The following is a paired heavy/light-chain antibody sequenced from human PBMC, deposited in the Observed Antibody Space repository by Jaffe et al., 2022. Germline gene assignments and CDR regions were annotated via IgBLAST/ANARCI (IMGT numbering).Heavy chain of an antibody. Sequence: QVQLQESGSGLVKPSETLSLTCTVSGGSIRSYFLTWIRQPPGKGLEWIGFISSSGSTIYNPSLNSRVTISLDRSKHFSLNLTSVTAADTAVYYCARGVPDRFEFDYWGQGTLVTVSS. CDR2: ISSSGST. V-gene: IGHV4-59*01. CDR1: GGSIRSYF. D-gene: IGHD3-10*01. J-gene: IGHJ4*02. CDR3: ARGVPDRFEFDY.
Light chain of an antibody. CDR2: GDI. Sequence: QSVLTQPPSVSGAPGQRVTISCTGSSSNIGAGYLVHWYQQLPGTAPKLLLYGDINRPSGVPDRFSGSKSGTSASLAVTGLRAEDEAHYYCQSYDSSLSGPVVFGGGTKLTVL. CDR3: QSYDSSLSGPVV. J-gene: IGLJ2*01. CDR1: SSNIGAGYL. V-gene: IGLV1-40*01.